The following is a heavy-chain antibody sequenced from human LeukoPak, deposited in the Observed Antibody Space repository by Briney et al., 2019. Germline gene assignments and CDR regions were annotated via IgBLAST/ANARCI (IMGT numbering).Heavy chain of an antibody. D-gene: IGHD6-6*01. CDR2: ISSSSGNI. V-gene: IGHV3-21*01. CDR3: SRGGSSSGDGLDS. J-gene: IGHJ4*02. CDR1: GFTFSSYS. Sequence: PGGSLRLSCAASGFTFSSYSMNWVRQAPGKGLEWVSSISSSSGNIYYADSVKGRFTISRDNAKNSLYLQMNSLRAEDTAVYYCSRGGSSSGDGLDSWGQGTLVTVSS.